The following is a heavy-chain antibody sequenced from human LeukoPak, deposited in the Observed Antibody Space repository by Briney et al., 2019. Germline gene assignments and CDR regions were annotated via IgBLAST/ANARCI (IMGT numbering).Heavy chain of an antibody. CDR1: GFTFNSYE. Sequence: GGSLRLSCAASGFTFNSYEMNWVRQTPGKGLEWVSYISSSNSSIYYADSVKGRFTISRDNAKSSLYLQMNSLRAEDTAVYYCARGRGDYGWDYFDYWGQGTLVTVSS. D-gene: IGHD4-17*01. J-gene: IGHJ4*02. CDR3: ARGRGDYGWDYFDY. V-gene: IGHV3-48*03. CDR2: ISSSNSSI.